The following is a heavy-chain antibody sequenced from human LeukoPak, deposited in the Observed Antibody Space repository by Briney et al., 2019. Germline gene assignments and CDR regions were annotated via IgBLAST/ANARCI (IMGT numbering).Heavy chain of an antibody. CDR3: ARIENHWFDP. CDR2: IYYSGST. Sequence: SETLPLTCTVSGGSISSYYWSWIRQPPGKGLEWIGYIYYSGSTNYNPSLKSRVTISVDTSKDQFSLKLSSVTAADTAVYYCARIENHWFDPWGQGTLVTVSS. J-gene: IGHJ5*02. CDR1: GGSISSYY. V-gene: IGHV4-59*01.